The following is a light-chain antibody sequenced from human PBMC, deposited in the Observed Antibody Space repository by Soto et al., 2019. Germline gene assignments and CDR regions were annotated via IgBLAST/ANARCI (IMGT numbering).Light chain of an antibody. V-gene: IGKV3-15*01. CDR3: PQYNNWPYT. Sequence: EIVMTQSPATLSVSPGERATLSCRASQSVSDNLAWYEQKPCQAPRLLIYGASTRATGIPARFSGSGSGTAFTLTISSLQSEDFAVYYCPQYNNWPYTFGQGTKLDIK. J-gene: IGKJ2*01. CDR1: QSVSDN. CDR2: GAS.